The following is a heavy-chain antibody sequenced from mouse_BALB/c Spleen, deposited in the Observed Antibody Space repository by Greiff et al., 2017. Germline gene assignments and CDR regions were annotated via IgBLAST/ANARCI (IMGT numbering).Heavy chain of an antibody. CDR1: GFNIKDYY. Sequence: VQLQQSGAELVRSGASVKLSCTASGFNIKDYYMHWVKQRPEQGLEWIGWIDPENGDTEYAPKFQGKATMTADTSSNTAYLQLSSLTSEDTAVYYCARPYGSSYAWFAYWGQGTLVTVSA. J-gene: IGHJ3*01. CDR3: ARPYGSSYAWFAY. V-gene: IGHV14-4*02. D-gene: IGHD1-1*01. CDR2: IDPENGDT.